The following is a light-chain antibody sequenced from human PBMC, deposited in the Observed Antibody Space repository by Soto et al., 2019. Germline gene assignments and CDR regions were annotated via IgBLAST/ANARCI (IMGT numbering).Light chain of an antibody. CDR3: SSYTSTTTPYV. CDR2: QVS. Sequence: QSVLAQPASVSGSPGQSITISCTGTSSDVGSYNYVSWYQQHPGKAPKLMIYQVSNRPSGVSNRFSDSKSGNTASLTISGLQAEDEADYYCSSYTSTTTPYVFGTGTKVTVL. CDR1: SSDVGSYNY. J-gene: IGLJ1*01. V-gene: IGLV2-14*01.